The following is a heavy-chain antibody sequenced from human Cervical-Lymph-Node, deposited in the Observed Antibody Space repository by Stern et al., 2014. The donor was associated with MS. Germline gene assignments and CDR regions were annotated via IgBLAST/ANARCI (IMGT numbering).Heavy chain of an antibody. V-gene: IGHV4-31*03. D-gene: IGHD1-26*01. J-gene: IGHJ5*02. CDR2: IYYNGNT. CDR3: ARVGWDLLGWFDP. Sequence: QVQLQESGPGLVKPSQTLSLTCTVSGGSITSSGHYWSWIRQHPGQGLEWIAHIYYNGNTYYSPSLKSRVTVSVDTSNNQFSLNLSSVTAADTAVYYCARVGWDLLGWFDPWGQGALVTVSS. CDR1: GGSITSSGHY.